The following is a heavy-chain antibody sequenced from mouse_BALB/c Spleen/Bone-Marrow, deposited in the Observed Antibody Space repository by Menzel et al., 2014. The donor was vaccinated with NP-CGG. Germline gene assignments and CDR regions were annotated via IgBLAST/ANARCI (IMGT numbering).Heavy chain of an antibody. V-gene: IGHV7-3*02. D-gene: IGHD2-1*01. CDR2: IRNKANAYTT. Sequence: EVQLVESGGGLVQPGGSLRLSCATSGFTLTDYYMSWVRQPPGKALEWLGFIRNKANAYTTEYSASVKGRFTISRDNSQSILYLQMNILRAEDSATYHCARSLYPRAMDYWGQGTSVTVSS. J-gene: IGHJ4*01. CDR3: ARSLYPRAMDY. CDR1: GFTLTDYY.